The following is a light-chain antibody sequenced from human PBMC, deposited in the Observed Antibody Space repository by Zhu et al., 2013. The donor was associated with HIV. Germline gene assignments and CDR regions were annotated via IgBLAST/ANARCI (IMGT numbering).Light chain of an antibody. Sequence: DIQITQSPSTLSASVGDTVTITCRASQSIGSWLAWYQQKPGKAPKLLIYKASSLESGVPSRFSGSGYGTEFTLTISSLQLDDFATYYCQQYSDYSWAFGQGTKVEIK. CDR3: QQYSDYSWA. J-gene: IGKJ1*01. V-gene: IGKV1-5*03. CDR2: KAS. CDR1: QSIGSW.